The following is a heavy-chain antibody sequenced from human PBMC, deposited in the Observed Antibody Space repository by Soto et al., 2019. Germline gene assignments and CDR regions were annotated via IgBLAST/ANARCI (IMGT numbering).Heavy chain of an antibody. V-gene: IGHV1-2*02. J-gene: IGHJ3*02. CDR3: ARRMVVANAFDI. D-gene: IGHD2-15*01. Sequence: ASVKASCKASGYTLTGYYMHWVRQAPGQGLEWMGWINPNSGGTNYAQKFQGRVTMTTDTSTSTAYMELRSLRSDDTAVYYCARRMVVANAFDIWGQGTMVTVSS. CDR1: GYTLTGYY. CDR2: INPNSGGT.